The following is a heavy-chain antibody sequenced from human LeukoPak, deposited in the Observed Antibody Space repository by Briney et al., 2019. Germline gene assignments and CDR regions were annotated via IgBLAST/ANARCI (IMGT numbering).Heavy chain of an antibody. V-gene: IGHV4-59*01. CDR1: GGSISSYY. CDR2: IYYSGSI. D-gene: IGHD3-16*01. J-gene: IGHJ4*02. CDR3: AAYETYNYVLDY. Sequence: SETLSLTCAVSGGSISSYYWSWIRQPPGKGLEWIGYIYYSGSINYNPSLKSRVTISVDTSKNQFSLKLSSVTAADTAVYYCAAYETYNYVLDYWGQGTLVTVSS.